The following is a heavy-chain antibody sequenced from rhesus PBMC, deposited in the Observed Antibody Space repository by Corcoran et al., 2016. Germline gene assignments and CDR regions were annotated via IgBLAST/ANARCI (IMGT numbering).Heavy chain of an antibody. CDR1: GGSISSSNC. Sequence: VQLQESGPGLVKPSETLSLTCAVSGGSISSSNCWSWIRQSPGRELEWIGYIYGGSGIPSYNPSLKSRFTTSTEPSKNQFSRKLSSVIAAATAVYYCARQGVAGTRVDYGGQGVRVTVSS. CDR2: IYGGSGIP. CDR3: ARQGVAGTRVDY. J-gene: IGHJ4*01. V-gene: IGHV4S7*01. D-gene: IGHD1-20*01.